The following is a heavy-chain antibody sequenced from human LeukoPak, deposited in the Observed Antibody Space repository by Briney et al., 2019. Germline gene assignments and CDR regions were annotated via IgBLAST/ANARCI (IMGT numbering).Heavy chain of an antibody. D-gene: IGHD6-19*01. Sequence: SETLSLTCTVSGGSISSGGYYWSWIRQPPGKGLEWIGYIYHSGSTYYNPSLKSRVTISVDRSKNQFSLKLSSVTAADTAVYYCARAGSGWYGLGFDPWGQGTLVTVSS. CDR3: ARAGSGWYGLGFDP. V-gene: IGHV4-30-2*01. J-gene: IGHJ5*02. CDR2: IYHSGST. CDR1: GGSISSGGYY.